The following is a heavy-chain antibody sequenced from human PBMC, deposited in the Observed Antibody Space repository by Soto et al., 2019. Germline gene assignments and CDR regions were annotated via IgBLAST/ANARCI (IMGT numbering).Heavy chain of an antibody. J-gene: IGHJ6*02. CDR1: GGSISSYY. Sequence: SETLSLTCTVSGGSISSYYWSWIRQPPGKGLEWIGYIYYSGSTNYNPSLKSRVTISVDTSKNQFSLKLSSVTAADTAVYYCARDIMHMDYYYYGMDVWGQGTTVTVSS. V-gene: IGHV4-59*01. CDR2: IYYSGST. D-gene: IGHD1-20*01. CDR3: ARDIMHMDYYYYGMDV.